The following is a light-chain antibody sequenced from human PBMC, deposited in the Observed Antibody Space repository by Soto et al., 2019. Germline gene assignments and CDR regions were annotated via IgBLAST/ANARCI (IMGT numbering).Light chain of an antibody. J-gene: IGLJ1*01. CDR3: SSYAGTNNRYV. CDR1: SSDVGGYNF. Sequence: QSALTQPPSASGSPGQSVTISCTGTSSDVGGYNFVSWYQQHPGKAPKLIIYEVNKRPSEVPDRFSASKSGNTASLTVSGLQAEDEADYYCSSYAGTNNRYVFGTGTKVTVL. CDR2: EVN. V-gene: IGLV2-8*01.